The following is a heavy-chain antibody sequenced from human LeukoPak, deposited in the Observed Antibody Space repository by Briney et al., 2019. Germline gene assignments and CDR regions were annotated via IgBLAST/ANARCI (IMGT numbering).Heavy chain of an antibody. V-gene: IGHV1-69*13. J-gene: IGHJ4*02. Sequence: APVKVSCKASGGTFSSYAISWVRQAPGQGLEWMGGIIPIFGTANYAQKFQGRVTITADESTSTAYMELSSLRSEDTAVYYCARRQDYYDSSGYEDWGQGTLVTVSS. CDR1: GGTFSSYA. CDR3: ARRQDYYDSSGYED. D-gene: IGHD3-22*01. CDR2: IIPIFGTA.